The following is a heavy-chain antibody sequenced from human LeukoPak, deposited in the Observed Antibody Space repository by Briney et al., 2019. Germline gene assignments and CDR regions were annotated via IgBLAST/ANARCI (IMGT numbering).Heavy chain of an antibody. CDR1: GFTFSSYA. CDR3: AREGYCSGGSCQDAFDI. J-gene: IGHJ3*02. D-gene: IGHD2-15*01. V-gene: IGHV3-15*07. Sequence: GRSLRLSCAASGFTFSSYAMHWVRQAPGKGLEWVGRIRSNSDGGTIDYAAPVKGRFTLSRDDSKDTLYLQMNSLQTEDTAVYYCAREGYCSGGSCQDAFDIWGQGTMVTVSS. CDR2: IRSNSDGGTI.